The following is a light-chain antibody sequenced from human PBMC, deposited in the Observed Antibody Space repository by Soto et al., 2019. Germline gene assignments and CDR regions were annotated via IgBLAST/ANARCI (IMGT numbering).Light chain of an antibody. V-gene: IGKV1-39*01. CDR2: AAS. CDR3: QQSYSTPRT. J-gene: IGKJ1*01. CDR1: QTISNF. Sequence: DIKMTQSPSSLSASVGDRVTITCRASQTISNFLNWYQQKPGKAPNLLIFAASTLQSGVPSRFSGSGSGTDFTLTISSLQPEDFATYYCQQSYSTPRTFGQGTKVDIK.